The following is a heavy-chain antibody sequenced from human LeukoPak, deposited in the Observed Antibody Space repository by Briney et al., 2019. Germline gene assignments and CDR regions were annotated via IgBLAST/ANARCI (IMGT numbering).Heavy chain of an antibody. D-gene: IGHD2-2*02. CDR2: IYYSGST. Sequence: SETLSLTCTVSGGSISSSSYYWGWIRQPPGKGLEWIGSIYYSGSTYYNPSLKSRVTILVDTSKNQFSLKLSSVTAADTAVYYCAREYCSSTSCYTDYWGQGTLVTVSS. J-gene: IGHJ4*02. CDR3: AREYCSSTSCYTDY. V-gene: IGHV4-39*07. CDR1: GGSISSSSYY.